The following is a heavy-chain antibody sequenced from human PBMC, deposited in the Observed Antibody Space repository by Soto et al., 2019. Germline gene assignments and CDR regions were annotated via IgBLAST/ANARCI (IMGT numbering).Heavy chain of an antibody. Sequence: GGSLRLSCAASGFTFSNYAMHWVRQAPGKGLEYVSLIGTDGDGTYYADSVKGRFTISRDNSKNTLYLQMDSLRAEDTAVYYCARRPVTYYFDYWGQGTLVTVSS. CDR3: ARRPVTYYFDY. CDR1: GFTFSNYA. V-gene: IGHV3-64*04. J-gene: IGHJ4*02. D-gene: IGHD4-17*01. CDR2: IGTDGDGT.